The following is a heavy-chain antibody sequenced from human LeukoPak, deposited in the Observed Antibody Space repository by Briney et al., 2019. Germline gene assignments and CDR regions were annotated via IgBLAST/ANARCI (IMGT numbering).Heavy chain of an antibody. CDR3: ATDFLERATHIPSRN. CDR1: GFTFNTYA. D-gene: IGHD5-24*01. V-gene: IGHV3-30*04. J-gene: IGHJ4*02. Sequence: GRSLRLSCAASGFTFNTYAMHWVRQAPGKGLEWVAVISYDGRNEYYAESVKGRFIISRDNSKNTLYLQLHSLRAEDTAVYYCATDFLERATHIPSRNWGQGILVTVSS. CDR2: ISYDGRNE.